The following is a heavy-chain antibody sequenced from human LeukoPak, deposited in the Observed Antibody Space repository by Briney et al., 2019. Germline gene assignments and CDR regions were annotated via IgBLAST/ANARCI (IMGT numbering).Heavy chain of an antibody. J-gene: IGHJ4*02. CDR2: INSDGSST. D-gene: IGHD1-26*01. V-gene: IGHV3-74*01. CDR3: ARGARWELPFDY. CDR1: GFTFSSYW. Sequence: GGSLRLSCAASGFTFSSYWMHWVRQAPGKGLVWVSRINSDGSSTSYADSVKGRFTISRDNAKNTLYLQMNSLRAEDTAVYYCARGARWELPFDYWGQGTLVTASS.